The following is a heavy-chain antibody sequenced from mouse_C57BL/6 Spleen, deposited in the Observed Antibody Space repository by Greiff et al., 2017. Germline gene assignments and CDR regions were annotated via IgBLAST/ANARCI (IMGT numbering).Heavy chain of an antibody. CDR2: IDPEDGET. V-gene: IGHV14-2*01. Sequence: EVKLMESGAELVKPGASVKLSCTASGFNIKDYYMHWVKQRTEQGLEWIGRIDPEDGETKYAPKFQGKATITADTSSNTAYLQLSSLTSEDTAVYYCARSLYSNYGNYARDYWGQGTSVTVSS. D-gene: IGHD2-5*01. J-gene: IGHJ4*01. CDR3: ARSLYSNYGNYARDY. CDR1: GFNIKDYY.